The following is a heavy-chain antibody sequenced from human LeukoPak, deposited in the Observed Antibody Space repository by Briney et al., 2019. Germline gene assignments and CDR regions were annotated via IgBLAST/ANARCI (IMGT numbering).Heavy chain of an antibody. V-gene: IGHV3-23*01. Sequence: PGGSLRLSCAASGFTFSSYGMHWVRQAPGKGLEWVSAISGSGGSTYYADSVKGRFTISRDNSKNTLYLRMNSLRAEDTAVYYCAKGGYYYDSSGYSSEWGQGTLVTVSS. CDR1: GFTFSSYG. CDR2: ISGSGGST. D-gene: IGHD3-22*01. J-gene: IGHJ4*02. CDR3: AKGGYYYDSSGYSSE.